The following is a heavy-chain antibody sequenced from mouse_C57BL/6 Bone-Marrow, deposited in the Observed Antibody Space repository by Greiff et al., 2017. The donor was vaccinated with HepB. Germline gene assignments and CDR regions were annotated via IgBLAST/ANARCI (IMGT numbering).Heavy chain of an antibody. J-gene: IGHJ2*01. V-gene: IGHV1-82*01. CDR1: GYAFSSSW. Sequence: QVQLQQSGPELVKPGASVKISCKASGYAFSSSWMNWVKQRPGKGLEWIGRIYPGDGDTNYNGKFKGKATLTADKSSSTAYMQLSSLTSEDSAVYFCARRGTGNYFDYWGQGTTLTVSS. CDR3: ARRGTGNYFDY. CDR2: IYPGDGDT. D-gene: IGHD4-1*01.